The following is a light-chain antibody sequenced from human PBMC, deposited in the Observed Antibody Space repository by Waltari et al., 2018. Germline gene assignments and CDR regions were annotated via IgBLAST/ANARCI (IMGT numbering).Light chain of an antibody. CDR2: SND. CDR1: SSNIGRNT. CDR3: ATWDDSLNGGV. Sequence: QSVLTQTPSASGTPGQRVPISCSGSSSNIGRNTVNWYQQLPGTAPRLLIYSNDERPSGVPDRFSGSKSGTSASLAISGLQSEDEADYYCATWDDSLNGGVFGGGTKLTVL. J-gene: IGLJ2*01. V-gene: IGLV1-44*01.